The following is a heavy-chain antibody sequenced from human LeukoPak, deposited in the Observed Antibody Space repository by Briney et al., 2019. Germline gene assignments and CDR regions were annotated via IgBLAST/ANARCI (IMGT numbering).Heavy chain of an antibody. Sequence: GGSLRLSCAASGFTFSSYAMGWVRQAPGKGLEWVSAITASGGNTYYADSVKGRFTIFRDNSKNTLYLQVNSLRAEDTAVYYCAKGNGYSYGRYYFDYGGQGTLVTLSS. CDR3: AKGNGYSYGRYYFDY. V-gene: IGHV3-23*01. CDR1: GFTFSSYA. J-gene: IGHJ4*02. D-gene: IGHD5-18*01. CDR2: ITASGGNT.